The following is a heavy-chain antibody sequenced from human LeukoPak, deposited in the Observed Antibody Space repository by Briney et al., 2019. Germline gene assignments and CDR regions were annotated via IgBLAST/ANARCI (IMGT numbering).Heavy chain of an antibody. CDR2: IYYSGST. CDR1: GGSISSYY. V-gene: IGHV4-59*01. CDR3: AKDPNGDYIGTFDI. D-gene: IGHD4-17*01. J-gene: IGHJ3*02. Sequence: SETLSLTCTVSGGSISSYYWSWIQQPPGKGLEWIGYIYYSGSTNYNPSLKSRVTISVDTSKNQFSLKLSSVTAADTAVYYCAKDPNGDYIGTFDIWGQGTTVTVSS.